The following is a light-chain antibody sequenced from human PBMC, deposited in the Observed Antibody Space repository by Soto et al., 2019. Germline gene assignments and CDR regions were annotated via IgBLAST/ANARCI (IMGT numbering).Light chain of an antibody. J-gene: IGKJ1*01. CDR3: QQYKSYST. Sequence: DLQMTQSPSTLSASVGDRVTITCRASQSISSWLAWYQQKPGKAPKLLIYKASSLESGVPSRFSGSGSGTEFTLTISSLQPDEFATYYCQQYKSYSTFGQGTKVEIK. CDR1: QSISSW. CDR2: KAS. V-gene: IGKV1-5*03.